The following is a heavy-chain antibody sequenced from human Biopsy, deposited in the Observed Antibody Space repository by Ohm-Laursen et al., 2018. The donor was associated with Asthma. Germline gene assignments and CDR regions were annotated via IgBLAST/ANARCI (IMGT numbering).Heavy chain of an antibody. V-gene: IGHV3-53*01. Sequence: GSLRLSCAASGFAASRDHMFWVRQAPGKGLAWVSVIYSGGTSHTADSVRGRFTISRDYSKNTLYLQMHSLRAEDTAVYYCARGDSSNWSHYYFDYWGQGTLVTVSS. D-gene: IGHD3-22*01. CDR3: ARGDSSNWSHYYFDY. CDR2: IYSGGTS. J-gene: IGHJ4*02. CDR1: GFAASRDH.